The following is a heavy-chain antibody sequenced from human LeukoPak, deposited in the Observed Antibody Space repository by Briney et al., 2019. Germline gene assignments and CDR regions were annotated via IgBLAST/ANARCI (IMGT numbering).Heavy chain of an antibody. CDR3: ASGRVWNLEY. CDR2: ISYDGSNK. Sequence: QTGGSLRLSCAASGFTFSSYAMDWVRQAPGKGLEWVAVISYDGSNKYHADSVKGRFTISRDNSKNTLYLQMNSLRAEDTAVYYCASGRVWNLEYWGQGTLVTVSS. V-gene: IGHV3-30*04. CDR1: GFTFSSYA. D-gene: IGHD1-1*01. J-gene: IGHJ4*02.